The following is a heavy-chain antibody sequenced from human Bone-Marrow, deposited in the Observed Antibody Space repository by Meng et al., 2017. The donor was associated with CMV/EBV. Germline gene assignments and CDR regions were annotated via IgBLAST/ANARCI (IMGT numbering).Heavy chain of an antibody. D-gene: IGHD3-10*02. Sequence: SQILSLTCAISGDSFYSNSAAWNWSRQSPSRGLEWLGRTYYRSKWYNDYAVSVKSRMTINSDTSKNQFSLHLNSVIPDDTAVYYCARKICSKPFDFWGQGTLVTVSS. CDR2: TYYRSKWYN. J-gene: IGHJ4*02. V-gene: IGHV6-1*01. CDR3: ARKICSKPFDF. CDR1: GDSFYSNSAA.